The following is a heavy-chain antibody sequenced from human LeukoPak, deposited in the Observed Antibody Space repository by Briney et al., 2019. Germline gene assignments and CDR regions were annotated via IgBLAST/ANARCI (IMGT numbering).Heavy chain of an antibody. D-gene: IGHD6-13*01. Sequence: GGSLRLSCAASGFTFSSYAMSWVRQAPGKGLEWVSAISGSGGSTYYADSMKGRFTISRDNSKNTLYLQMNSLRAEDTAVYYCAKGGGAAADYYYYGMDVWGQGTTVTVSS. V-gene: IGHV3-23*01. CDR2: ISGSGGST. CDR3: AKGGGAAADYYYYGMDV. J-gene: IGHJ6*02. CDR1: GFTFSSYA.